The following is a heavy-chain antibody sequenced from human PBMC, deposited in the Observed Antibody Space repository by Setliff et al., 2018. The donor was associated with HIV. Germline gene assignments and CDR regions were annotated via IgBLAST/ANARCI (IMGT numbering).Heavy chain of an antibody. J-gene: IGHJ3*02. CDR1: GYTFTSYD. V-gene: IGHV1-8*02. CDR2: MNPNSGQT. D-gene: IGHD6-13*01. CDR3: ARGSSYSSSLYFFGPQALNDAFDI. Sequence: ASVKVSCKASGYTFTSYDINWVRQATGQGLEWMGWMNPNSGQTGYAQKFQGRVTMTRNTSISTAYMELSSLISEDTAVYYCARGSSYSSSLYFFGPQALNDAFDIWAQVTMVTVSS.